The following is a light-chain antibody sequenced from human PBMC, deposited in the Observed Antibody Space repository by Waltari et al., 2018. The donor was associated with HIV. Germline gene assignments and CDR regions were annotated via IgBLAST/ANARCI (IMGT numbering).Light chain of an antibody. CDR1: RTIVYSSDNRNC. V-gene: IGKV4-1*01. Sequence: DIVMTQSPNSLAVSLGVRATINSRSSRTIVYSSDNRNCLAWYQQKPGQPPKVLIYWASTRASGVPDRFSGSGSGTNFSLTISTLQPDDVALYYCQQYYSLGPTFGGGTKVEIK. CDR2: WAS. CDR3: QQYYSLGPT. J-gene: IGKJ4*01.